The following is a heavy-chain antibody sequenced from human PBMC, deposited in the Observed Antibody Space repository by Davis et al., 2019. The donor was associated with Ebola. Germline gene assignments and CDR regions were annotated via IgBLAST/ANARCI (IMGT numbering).Heavy chain of an antibody. V-gene: IGHV3-9*01. J-gene: IGHJ6*02. Sequence: RASPGFLHDDYAMHLVPQAPGKGLERVSGISWNSGSKGYADSVKGRFTISRDNAKNSLYLQMNSLRAEDTALYYCAKDISPNYDFWSGSDYDYYGMDVWGQGTTVTVSS. CDR3: AKDISPNYDFWSGSDYDYYGMDV. CDR2: ISWNSGSK. CDR1: GFLHDDYA. D-gene: IGHD3-3*01.